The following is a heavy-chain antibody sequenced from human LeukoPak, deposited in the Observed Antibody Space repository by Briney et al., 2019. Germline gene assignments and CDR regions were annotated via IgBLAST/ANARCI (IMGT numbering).Heavy chain of an antibody. CDR1: GFTFSNYA. CDR2: ISGGGGYTST. J-gene: IGHJ6*02. CDR3: AKPPPDNYHYYYGMDV. V-gene: IGHV3-23*01. Sequence: GGSLRLSCAASGFTFSNYAMTWVRQAPGKGLEWVSAISGGGGYTSTYYADSVKGRFTISRDNSKNTLYLQMYSLRAEDTAVYYCAKPPPDNYHYYYGMDVWGQGTTVTVSS.